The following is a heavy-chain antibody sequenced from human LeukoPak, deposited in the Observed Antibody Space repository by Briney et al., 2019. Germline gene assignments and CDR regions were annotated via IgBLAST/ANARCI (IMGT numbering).Heavy chain of an antibody. D-gene: IGHD3-10*01. CDR3: ARGPGPIWFTEYYFDY. CDR2: INPNSGGT. V-gene: IGHV1-2*02. Sequence: ASVKVSCKASGYIFINYAMIWVRQAPGQGLEWMGWINPNSGGTNYAQKFQGRVTMTRDTSISTAYMELSRLRSDDTAVYYCARGPGPIWFTEYYFDYWGQGTLVTVSS. J-gene: IGHJ4*02. CDR1: GYIFINYA.